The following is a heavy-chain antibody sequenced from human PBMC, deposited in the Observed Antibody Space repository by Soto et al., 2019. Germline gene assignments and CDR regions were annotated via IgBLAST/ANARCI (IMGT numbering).Heavy chain of an antibody. V-gene: IGHV4-4*02. CDR3: ARDRRVRGVMSLYYYYGMDV. D-gene: IGHD3-10*01. CDR1: GGSISSSNW. Sequence: SETLSLTCAVSGGSISSSNWWSWVRQPPGKGLEWIGEIYHSGSTNYNPSLKSRVTISVDKSKNQFSLKLSSVTAADTAVYYCARDRRVRGVMSLYYYYGMDVWGQGTTVTVSS. CDR2: IYHSGST. J-gene: IGHJ6*02.